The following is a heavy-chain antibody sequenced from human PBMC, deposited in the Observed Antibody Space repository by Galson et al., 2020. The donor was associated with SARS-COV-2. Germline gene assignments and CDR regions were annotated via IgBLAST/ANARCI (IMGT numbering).Heavy chain of an antibody. CDR2: IYYTGST. Sequence: SETLSLTCTVSGGFISGYYWTWIRQPPGKRLEWIGNIYYTGSTKYNPSLKSRVTISVDTSKNQFSLNLRSVTAADTAVYFCARDTPNYGEDVWGQGTTVTVSS. CDR3: ARDTPNYGEDV. V-gene: IGHV4-59*08. CDR1: GGFISGYY. J-gene: IGHJ6*02. D-gene: IGHD2-15*01.